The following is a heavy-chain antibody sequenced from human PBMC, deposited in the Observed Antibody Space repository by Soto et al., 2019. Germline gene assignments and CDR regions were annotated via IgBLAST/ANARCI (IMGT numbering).Heavy chain of an antibody. V-gene: IGHV4-59*12. D-gene: IGHD3-10*01. CDR1: GGSISSNH. Sequence: QVQLQESGPGLVKPSETLSLTCTVSGGSISSNHWSWIRQPPRKGLEWIGYIYYSESTDYNNNPSLKSRVTISVDTSKNQFSLKLTSVTAADTAVYYCAKGKEGLDYWGQGTLVTVSS. CDR2: IYYSESTDY. CDR3: AKGKEGLDY. J-gene: IGHJ4*02.